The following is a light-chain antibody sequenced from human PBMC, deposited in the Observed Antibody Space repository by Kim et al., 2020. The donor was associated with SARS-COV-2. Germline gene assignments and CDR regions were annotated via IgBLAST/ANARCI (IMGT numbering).Light chain of an antibody. V-gene: IGKV3-11*01. J-gene: IGKJ1*01. Sequence: EIVLTQSPATLSLSPGERATLSCRASQSVSSYLAWYQQKPGQAPRLLIYYASNRATGIPARFSGGGSGTDFTLTISSLEPEDFAVYYCQQRSNWPPWTFGQGTKVEIK. CDR2: YAS. CDR3: QQRSNWPPWT. CDR1: QSVSSY.